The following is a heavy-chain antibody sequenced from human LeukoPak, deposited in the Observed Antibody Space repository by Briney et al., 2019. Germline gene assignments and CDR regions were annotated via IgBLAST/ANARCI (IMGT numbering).Heavy chain of an antibody. CDR3: AKGPLLWFGELSDSVDY. CDR2: ISPSDST. D-gene: IGHD3-10*01. V-gene: IGHV3-23*01. J-gene: IGHJ4*02. CDR1: GFSFSSYA. Sequence: GGSLRLSCAASGFSFSSYAMSWVRQAPGKGLEWVSLISPSDSTYYTDSVKGRFTISRDNTKNTLYLQMNSLRAEDTAVYYCAKGPLLWFGELSDSVDYWGQGTLVTVSS.